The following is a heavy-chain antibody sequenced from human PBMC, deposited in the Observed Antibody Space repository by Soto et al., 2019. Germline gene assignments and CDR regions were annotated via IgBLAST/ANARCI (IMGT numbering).Heavy chain of an antibody. CDR3: ATVGNPATVLYFFDY. Sequence: QVQLQESGPGLVKPSQTLSLTCTVSGGSISSGNYYWSWIRQPPGKCLEWIGFISYSGSTYYSTSLKSLVTISVDTSKSQFSLNLSFVTAADTAVYYCATVGNPATVLYFFDYWGQGSLVTVSS. D-gene: IGHD4-4*01. V-gene: IGHV4-30-4*01. J-gene: IGHJ4*02. CDR1: GGSISSGNYY. CDR2: ISYSGST.